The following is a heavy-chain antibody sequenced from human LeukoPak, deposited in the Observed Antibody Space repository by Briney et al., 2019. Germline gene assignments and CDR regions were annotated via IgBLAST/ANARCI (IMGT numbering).Heavy chain of an antibody. CDR3: ARVSSSWPYYYYYYMDV. CDR1: GFTVSSKY. J-gene: IGHJ6*03. D-gene: IGHD6-13*01. CDR2: IYSGGST. V-gene: IGHV3-53*01. Sequence: EPGGSLRLSCAASGFTVSSKYMSWVRQAPGKGLEWVSAIYSGGSTYYADSVKGRFTISRDNSKNTLYLQMNSLRAEDTAVYYCARVSSSWPYYYYYYMDVWGKGTTVTVSS.